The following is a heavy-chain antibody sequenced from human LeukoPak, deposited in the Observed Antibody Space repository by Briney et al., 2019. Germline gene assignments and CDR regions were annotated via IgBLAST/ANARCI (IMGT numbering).Heavy chain of an antibody. D-gene: IGHD3-10*01. V-gene: IGHV3-7*05. CDR2: IKRDGSEK. CDR3: ARARDYGSGKANAFDI. J-gene: IGHJ3*02. CDR1: GFTFSSYA. Sequence: GGSLRLSCAASGFTFSSYAMSWVRQAPGKGLEWVANIKRDGSEKYYVDSVKGRFTISRDNADNSLYLQMNSLRAEDTAFYYCARARDYGSGKANAFDIWGQGTMVTVSS.